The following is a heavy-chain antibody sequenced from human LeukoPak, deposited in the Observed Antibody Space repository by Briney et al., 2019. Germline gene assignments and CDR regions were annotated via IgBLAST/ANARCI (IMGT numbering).Heavy chain of an antibody. D-gene: IGHD6-19*01. CDR1: GYTFTSYG. J-gene: IGHJ5*02. Sequence: ASVKVSCKASGYTFTSYGISWVRQAPGQGLEWMGWISAYNGNTNYAQKLQGRVTMTTDTSTSTAYMELRSLRSDDTAVYYCARQGWEGSGWPRGWFDPWGQGTLVTVSS. CDR3: ARQGWEGSGWPRGWFDP. CDR2: ISAYNGNT. V-gene: IGHV1-18*01.